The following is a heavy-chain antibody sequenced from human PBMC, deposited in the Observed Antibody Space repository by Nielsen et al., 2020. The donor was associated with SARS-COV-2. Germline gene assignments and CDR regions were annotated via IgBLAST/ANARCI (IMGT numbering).Heavy chain of an antibody. CDR2: ISSSSSTI. V-gene: IGHV3-11*04. J-gene: IGHJ6*03. D-gene: IGHD2-2*02. Sequence: GESLKISCAASGFTFSDYYMSWIRQAPGKGLEWVSYISSSSSTIYYADSVKGRFTISRDNAKNSLYLQMNSLRDEDTAVYYCARVAEGCCSSTSCYTGAYYYYYMDVWGKGTTVTVSS. CDR1: GFTFSDYY. CDR3: ARVAEGCCSSTSCYTGAYYYYYMDV.